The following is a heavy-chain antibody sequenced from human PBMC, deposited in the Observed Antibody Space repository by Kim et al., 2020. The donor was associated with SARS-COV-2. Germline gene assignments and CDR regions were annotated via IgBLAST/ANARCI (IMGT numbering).Heavy chain of an antibody. V-gene: IGHV3-49*03. J-gene: IGHJ4*02. CDR2: IRSKAYGGTT. CDR3: TRGFYSSSWPVSGY. Sequence: GGSLRLSCTASGFTFGDYAMSWFRQAPGKGLEWVGFIRSKAYGGTTEYAASVKGRFTISRDDSKSIAYLQMNSLKTEDTAVYYCTRGFYSSSWPVSGYWGQGTLVTVSS. D-gene: IGHD6-13*01. CDR1: GFTFGDYA.